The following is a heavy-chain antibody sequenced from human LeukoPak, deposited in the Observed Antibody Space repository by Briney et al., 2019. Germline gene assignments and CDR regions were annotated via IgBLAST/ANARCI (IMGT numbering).Heavy chain of an antibody. V-gene: IGHV4-34*01. CDR1: GGSISGYY. J-gene: IGHJ4*02. CDR2: INHSGST. D-gene: IGHD3-10*01. Sequence: PSETLSLTCAVYGGSISGYYWSLIRQPAGKGLEWIGEINHSGSTNYNPSLKSRVTISVDTSKDQFSLKLSSVTAADTAVYYCAYGSGSYPLYYFDYWGQGTLVTVSS. CDR3: AYGSGSYPLYYFDY.